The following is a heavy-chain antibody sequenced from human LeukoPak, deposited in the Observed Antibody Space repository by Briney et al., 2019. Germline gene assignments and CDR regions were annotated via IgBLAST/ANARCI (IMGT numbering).Heavy chain of an antibody. Sequence: GGSLRLSCAASGFTFSDHYMAWVRQAPGKGLEWVGRTRNKANSYTTEYAASVKGRFTISRDDSKNSLYLQMNSLKTEDTAVYYCARESRFLEWLLFPPLGMDVWGQGTTVTVSS. J-gene: IGHJ6*02. CDR3: ARESRFLEWLLFPPLGMDV. CDR2: TRNKANSYTT. D-gene: IGHD3-3*01. V-gene: IGHV3-72*01. CDR1: GFTFSDHY.